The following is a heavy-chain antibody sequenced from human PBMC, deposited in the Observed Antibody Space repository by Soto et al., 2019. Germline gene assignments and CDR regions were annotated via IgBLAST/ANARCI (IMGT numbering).Heavy chain of an antibody. CDR2: IYHSGST. D-gene: IGHD1-26*01. V-gene: IGHV4-38-2*02. CDR3: ARDRPPRLIYSGSYESPYYGMDV. J-gene: IGHJ6*02. Sequence: PSETLSLTCAVSGYSISSGYYWGWIRQPPGKGLEWIGSIYHSGSTYYNPSLKSRVTISVDTSKNQFSLKLSSVTAADTAVYYCARDRPPRLIYSGSYESPYYGMDVWGQGTTVTVSS. CDR1: GYSISSGYY.